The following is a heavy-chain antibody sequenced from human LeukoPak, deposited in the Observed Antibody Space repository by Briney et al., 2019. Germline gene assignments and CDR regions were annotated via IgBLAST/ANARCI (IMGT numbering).Heavy chain of an antibody. D-gene: IGHD6-19*01. CDR1: GFTFSSYA. CDR2: IFGSGGST. J-gene: IGHJ4*02. V-gene: IGHV3-23*01. Sequence: PGGSLRLSCAASGFTFSSYAMYWVRQAPGKGLEWVSGIFGSGGSTHYADSVRGRFTISRDNSKNTVYLQMNSLRAEDTAVYYCANTTTGYSSGRSPGWPVDFWDQGTLVTVSS. CDR3: ANTTTGYSSGRSPGWPVDF.